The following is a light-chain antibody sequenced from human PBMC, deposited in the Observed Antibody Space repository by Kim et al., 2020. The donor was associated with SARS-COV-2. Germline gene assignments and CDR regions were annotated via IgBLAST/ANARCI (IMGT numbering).Light chain of an antibody. V-gene: IGLV2-23*02. J-gene: IGLJ1*01. CDR2: EVT. Sequence: GQSITISSTGSNNDVGGYSLVSWYRQYPGKAPQLMIYEVTKRPSGVSNRFSGSKSGNTASLTISGLQAEDEADYYCCSYVGNDIYVYGTGTKVTVL. CDR3: CSYVGNDIYV. CDR1: NNDVGGYSL.